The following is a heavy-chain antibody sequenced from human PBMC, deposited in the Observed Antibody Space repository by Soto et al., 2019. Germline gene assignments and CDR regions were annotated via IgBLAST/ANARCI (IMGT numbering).Heavy chain of an antibody. Sequence: GGSLRLSCSASGFTFSSYAMHWVRQAPGKGLQYVSGIGASGAVTHYADSVKGRFTISRDNSMNTLYLQMSSLRPEDTAIYYCVKEQQKVVIWTFDYWGQGALVTVSS. J-gene: IGHJ4*02. D-gene: IGHD3-22*01. CDR3: VKEQQKVVIWTFDY. CDR1: GFTFSSYA. CDR2: IGASGAVT. V-gene: IGHV3-64D*08.